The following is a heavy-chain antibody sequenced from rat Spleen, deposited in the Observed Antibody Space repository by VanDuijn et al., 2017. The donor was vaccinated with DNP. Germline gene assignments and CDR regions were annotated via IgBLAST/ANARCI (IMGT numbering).Heavy chain of an antibody. CDR2: ITSDGSST. CDR3: ETPAHYGYEGDY. CDR1: GFTFGDYA. D-gene: IGHD1-6*01. J-gene: IGHJ2*01. Sequence: EVQLVESGGGLVQPGNSLKLSCAASGFTFGDYAMAWVRQSPQKGLEWVATITSDGSSTYYRVSVKGRFTISRENAKRTLYLQMDGLRSEDTATYYWETPAHYGYEGDYWGQGVLVTVSS. V-gene: IGHV5-17*01.